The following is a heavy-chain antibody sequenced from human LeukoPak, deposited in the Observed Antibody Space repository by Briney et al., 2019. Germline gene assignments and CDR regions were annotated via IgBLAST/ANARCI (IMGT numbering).Heavy chain of an antibody. CDR1: GFIFGDYN. Sequence: GGSLRLSCTTSGFIFGDYNMNWVRQAPGKGLEWVGYIRAKIHDGTTDFAASVKGRFTISRDDSKSIAYLQMTSLKSEDTAVYYCSRGQKDPYGPEFDYWGQRTLVTVSS. J-gene: IGHJ4*02. CDR3: SRGQKDPYGPEFDY. D-gene: IGHD3-10*01. CDR2: IRAKIHDGTT. V-gene: IGHV3-49*04.